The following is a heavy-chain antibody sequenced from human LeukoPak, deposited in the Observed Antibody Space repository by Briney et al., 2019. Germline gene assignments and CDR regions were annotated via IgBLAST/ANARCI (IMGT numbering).Heavy chain of an antibody. D-gene: IGHD2-2*01. CDR3: AKDGRVVVPAATDYYYYYMDV. Sequence: GGSLRLFCAASGFTFDDYAMHWVRQAPGKGLEWVSLISWDGGSTYYADSVKGRFTISRDNSKNSLYPQMNSLRAEDTALYYCAKDGRVVVPAATDYYYYYMDVWGKGTTVTVSS. CDR2: ISWDGGST. J-gene: IGHJ6*03. V-gene: IGHV3-43D*03. CDR1: GFTFDDYA.